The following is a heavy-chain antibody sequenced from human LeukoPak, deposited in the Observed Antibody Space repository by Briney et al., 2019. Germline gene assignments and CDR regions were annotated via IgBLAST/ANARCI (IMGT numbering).Heavy chain of an antibody. J-gene: IGHJ4*02. V-gene: IGHV4-34*01. Sequence: PSETLSLTCAVYGGSFSGYYWSWIRQPPGKGLEWIGEINHSGSTNYNPSLKSRVTISVDTSKNQFSLKLSSVTAADTAVYYCAMRYCTNGVCFRDYWGQGTLVTVSS. CDR1: GGSFSGYY. CDR3: AMRYCTNGVCFRDY. CDR2: INHSGST. D-gene: IGHD2-8*01.